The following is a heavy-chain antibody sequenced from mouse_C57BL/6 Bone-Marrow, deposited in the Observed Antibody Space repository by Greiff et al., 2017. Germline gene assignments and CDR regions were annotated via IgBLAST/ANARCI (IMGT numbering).Heavy chain of an antibody. CDR1: GYTFTGYW. D-gene: IGHD1-1*01. CDR2: IIPGSGST. J-gene: IGHJ4*01. CDR3: ARGNYVGYYAMDY. V-gene: IGHV1-9*01. Sequence: VQLQQSGAELMKPGASVKLSCKATGYTFTGYWIEWVKQRPGHGLEWIGEIIPGSGSTNYNEKFKGKATFTADTSSNTAYMQLSSLTTEDSSIYYFARGNYVGYYAMDYWGQGTSVTVSS.